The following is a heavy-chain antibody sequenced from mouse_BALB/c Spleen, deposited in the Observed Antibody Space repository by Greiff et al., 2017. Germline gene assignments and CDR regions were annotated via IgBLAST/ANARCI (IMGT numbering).Heavy chain of an antibody. J-gene: IGHJ2*01. V-gene: IGHV1-69*02. CDR3: ARSEYGNDY. D-gene: IGHD2-10*02. Sequence: QVQLQQPGAELVRPGASVKLSCKASGYTFTSYWINWVKQRPGQGLEWIGNIYPSDSYTNYNQKFKDKATLTVDKSSSTAYMQLSSPTSEDSAVYYCARSEYGNDYWGQGTTLTVSS. CDR1: GYTFTSYW. CDR2: IYPSDSYT.